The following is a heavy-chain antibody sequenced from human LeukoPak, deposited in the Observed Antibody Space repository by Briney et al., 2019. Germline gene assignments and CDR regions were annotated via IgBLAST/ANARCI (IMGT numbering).Heavy chain of an antibody. CDR1: GFTFSTYA. D-gene: IGHD3-22*01. CDR2: ICGSGGST. Sequence: GGSLRLSCAASGFTFSTYAMNWVRQAPGKGLEWVSSICGSGGSTYYADSVKGRFTISRDNAKNSLYLQMNSLRAEDTAVYYCARVGYYDSSGYCQHWGQGTLVTVSS. V-gene: IGHV3-23*01. J-gene: IGHJ1*01. CDR3: ARVGYYDSSGYCQH.